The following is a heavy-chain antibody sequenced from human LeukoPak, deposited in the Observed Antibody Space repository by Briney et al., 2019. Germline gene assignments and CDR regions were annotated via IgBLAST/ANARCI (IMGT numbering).Heavy chain of an antibody. Sequence: GGSLRLSCAASGFTFSTYTMVWVRQAPGKGLECVSVIYSGGNTYYADSVKGRFTISRDNSKNTLYLQMNSLRAEDTAVYYCARKTDSGGQGDYWGPGTLVTVSS. CDR1: GFTFSTYT. CDR2: IYSGGNT. D-gene: IGHD3-22*01. J-gene: IGHJ4*02. V-gene: IGHV3-66*01. CDR3: ARKTDSGGQGDY.